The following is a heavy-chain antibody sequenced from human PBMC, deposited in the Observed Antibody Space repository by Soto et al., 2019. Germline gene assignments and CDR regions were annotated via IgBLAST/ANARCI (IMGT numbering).Heavy chain of an antibody. V-gene: IGHV1-3*01. D-gene: IGHD1-1*01. CDR3: AREGETLERKYSHGLDV. CDR2: INVGNGDT. J-gene: IGHJ6*02. Sequence: QVQLVQSETEVKKPGASVKVSCKASGYSFNRYCMHWVRQAPGQGLEWVGWINVGNGDTKYSQNLQGRVSITRDTSASTLYMEVSSLTSEDTAVYYCAREGETLERKYSHGLDVWGQGTTVTFAS. CDR1: GYSFNRYC.